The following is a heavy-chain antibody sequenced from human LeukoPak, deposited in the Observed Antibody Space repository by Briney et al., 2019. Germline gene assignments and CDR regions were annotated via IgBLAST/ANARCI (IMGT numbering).Heavy chain of an antibody. Sequence: GGSLRLSCVASGFTFSSYTMYWVRQAPGKGLEWVVVISYDGSNKYYADSVKGRFTISRDNSKNTLYLQMNSPRAEDTAVYYCAKYYYSALDYWGQGTLVTVSS. CDR1: GFTFSSYT. V-gene: IGHV3-30-3*02. CDR2: ISYDGSNK. J-gene: IGHJ4*02. CDR3: AKYYYSALDY. D-gene: IGHD3-10*01.